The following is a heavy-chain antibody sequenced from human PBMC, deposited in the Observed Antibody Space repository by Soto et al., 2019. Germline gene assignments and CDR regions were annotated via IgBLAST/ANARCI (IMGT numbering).Heavy chain of an antibody. CDR1: GFTFTTYW. J-gene: IGHJ4*02. CDR3: SRDAHWNNRQWNSYFDY. Sequence: GVLRLSCAGSGFTFTTYWMTWVRQTPGKGLEWVASISPDGSEKYYVDSVKGRFTISRDNARNSVYLQMKSLRAADTAVYYCSRDAHWNNRQWNSYFDYWGQGTLVTVSS. V-gene: IGHV3-7*03. D-gene: IGHD1-1*01. CDR2: ISPDGSEK.